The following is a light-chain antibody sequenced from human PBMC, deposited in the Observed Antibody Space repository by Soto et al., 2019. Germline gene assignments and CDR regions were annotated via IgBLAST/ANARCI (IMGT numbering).Light chain of an antibody. J-gene: IGKJ1*01. CDR2: AAS. CDR1: QSISNY. V-gene: IGKV1-27*01. Sequence: DILMTQSTSSLSASVGDGATISCRASQSISNYLAWHQQKPSKAPTLLIYAASTLQSAAPSRFSGSGSGTELTRTISSLQPEDVATDYCQKYNSAPRSFGQGSRVESK. CDR3: QKYNSAPRS.